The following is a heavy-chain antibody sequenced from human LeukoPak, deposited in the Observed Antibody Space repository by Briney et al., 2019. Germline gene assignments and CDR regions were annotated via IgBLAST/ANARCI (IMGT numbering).Heavy chain of an antibody. CDR1: GGSISSHY. D-gene: IGHD5-24*01. CDR3: ARGEMATIEDAFDI. Sequence: SETLSLTCTVSGGSISSHYWSWIRQSPGKGLEWIGYIYYSGSTNYNPSLKGRVTISVDTSKNQFSLKLSSVTAADTAVYYCARGEMATIEDAFDIWGQGTMVTVSS. J-gene: IGHJ3*02. V-gene: IGHV4-59*11. CDR2: IYYSGST.